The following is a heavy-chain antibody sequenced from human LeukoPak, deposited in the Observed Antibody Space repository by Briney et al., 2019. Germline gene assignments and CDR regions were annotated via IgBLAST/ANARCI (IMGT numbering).Heavy chain of an antibody. D-gene: IGHD5-18*01. CDR2: ISYDGSNK. V-gene: IGHV3-30*04. CDR1: GFTFSSYA. CDR3: AREGYSYGYAFDY. Sequence: GGSLRLSCAASGFTFSSYAMHWVRQAPGKGLEWVAVISYDGSNKYYADSVKGRFTISRDNSKHTLYLQMNSLRAEDTAVYYCAREGYSYGYAFDYWGQGTLVTVSS. J-gene: IGHJ4*02.